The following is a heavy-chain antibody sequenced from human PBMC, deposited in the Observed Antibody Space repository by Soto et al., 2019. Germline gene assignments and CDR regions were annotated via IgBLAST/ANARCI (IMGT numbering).Heavy chain of an antibody. CDR2: ISYDGSNK. Sequence: GGSLRLSCAASGFTFSSYGMHWVRQAPGKGLEWVAVISYDGSNKYYADSVKGRFTISRDNSKNTLYLQMNSLRAEDTAVYYCAKDLGRQQLVLPAYWGQGTLVTVSS. V-gene: IGHV3-30*18. J-gene: IGHJ4*02. D-gene: IGHD6-13*01. CDR3: AKDLGRQQLVLPAY. CDR1: GFTFSSYG.